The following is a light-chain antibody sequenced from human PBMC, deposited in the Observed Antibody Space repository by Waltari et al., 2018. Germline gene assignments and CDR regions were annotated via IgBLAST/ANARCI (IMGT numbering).Light chain of an antibody. J-gene: IGLJ2*01. Sequence: SYDLKQTPSVSVSPGQTARITCSGDALSKKYAYWVQQKSVQAPILVIYQDTKRPSGIPERFSGSSSGTMATLTISGARVEDEADYYCYSTEDAGHHRVFGGGTKVTVL. V-gene: IGLV3-10*01. CDR1: ALSKKY. CDR3: YSTEDAGHHRV. CDR2: QDT.